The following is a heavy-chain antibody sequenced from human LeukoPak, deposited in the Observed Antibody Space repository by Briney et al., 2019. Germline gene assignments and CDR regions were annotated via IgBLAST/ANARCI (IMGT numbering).Heavy chain of an antibody. V-gene: IGHV1-69*05. Sequence: SVKVSCKTSGGTFNNSAISWVRQAPGQGLEWLGGIMPPFETAGYAQKFLGRVTNTTDESTRTVYLALTSLTSHDTAVYYCARDVHGDYGSGWFDPWGQGTLVSVSS. CDR1: GGTFNNSA. CDR3: ARDVHGDYGSGWFDP. CDR2: IMPPFETA. D-gene: IGHD4-17*01. J-gene: IGHJ5*02.